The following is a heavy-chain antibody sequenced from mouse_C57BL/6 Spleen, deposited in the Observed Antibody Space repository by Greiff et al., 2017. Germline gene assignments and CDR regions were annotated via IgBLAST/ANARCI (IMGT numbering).Heavy chain of an antibody. Sequence: EVQLKESGGGLVQPGGSLSLSCAASGFTFTDYYMSWVRQPPGKALEWLGFIRNKANGYTTEYSASVKGRFTISRDNSQSILYLQMNALRAEDSATYYCASHYYSNLYYAMDYWGQGTSVTVSS. CDR2: IRNKANGYTT. D-gene: IGHD2-5*01. J-gene: IGHJ4*01. CDR3: ASHYYSNLYYAMDY. V-gene: IGHV7-3*01. CDR1: GFTFTDYY.